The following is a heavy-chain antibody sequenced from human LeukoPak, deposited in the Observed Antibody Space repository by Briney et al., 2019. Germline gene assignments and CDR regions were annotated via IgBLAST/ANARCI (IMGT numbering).Heavy chain of an antibody. CDR2: ISAYNGNT. D-gene: IGHD2-2*01. CDR3: ARDGIVVVPAAKGFDY. Sequence: GASLKVPCKASGYTFTSYGISWVGQAPGQGLEWMGWISAYNGNTNYAQKLEGRVTMTTDTSTSTAYIELRSLRSDDTAVYYCARDGIVVVPAAKGFDYWGQGTLVTVSS. CDR1: GYTFTSYG. J-gene: IGHJ4*02. V-gene: IGHV1-18*01.